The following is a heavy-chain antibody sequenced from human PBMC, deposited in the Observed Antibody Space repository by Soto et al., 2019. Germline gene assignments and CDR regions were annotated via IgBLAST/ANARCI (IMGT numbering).Heavy chain of an antibody. J-gene: IGHJ4*02. CDR1: GFIFSSFA. Sequence: LRLSCAASGFIFSSFALHWVRQAPGKGLEWVAVIRYDGTEKYNGDSVKGRFTISRDNSKNTVYLEMTSLKAEDTAVYYCARDFTQVGPLDFWGQGTLVTVSS. CDR2: IRYDGTEK. V-gene: IGHV3-33*01. CDR3: ARDFTQVGPLDF. D-gene: IGHD1-26*01.